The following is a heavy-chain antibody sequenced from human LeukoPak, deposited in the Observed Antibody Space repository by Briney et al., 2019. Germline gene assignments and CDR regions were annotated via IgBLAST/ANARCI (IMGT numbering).Heavy chain of an antibody. D-gene: IGHD6-19*01. CDR2: IYRGDSET. Sequence: GESLKISCKGSGYTFTNYWIGWVRQMPGKGLEWMGSIYRGDSETRYSPPFKGQVTISADKSISTAYLQLSSLKASENAMSYCARLAVAGDYFDYWGPGTLVTVSS. V-gene: IGHV5-51*01. CDR3: ARLAVAGDYFDY. J-gene: IGHJ4*02. CDR1: GYTFTNYW.